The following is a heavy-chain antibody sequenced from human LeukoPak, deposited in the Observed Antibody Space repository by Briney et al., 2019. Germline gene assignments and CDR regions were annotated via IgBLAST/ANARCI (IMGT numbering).Heavy chain of an antibody. V-gene: IGHV3-23*01. CDR1: EFTFSSYA. CDR2: ISGSGGST. Sequence: GGSLRLSCAASEFTFSSYAMNWVRQAPGKGLEWVSVISGSGGSTYYADSVKGRFTISRDNSKNTLYLQMNSLRAEDTAVHYCARGDTNFDYWGQGTLVTVSS. J-gene: IGHJ4*02. D-gene: IGHD5-18*01. CDR3: ARGDTNFDY.